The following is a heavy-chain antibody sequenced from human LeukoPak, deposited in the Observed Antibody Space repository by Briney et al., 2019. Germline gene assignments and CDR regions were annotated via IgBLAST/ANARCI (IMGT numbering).Heavy chain of an antibody. D-gene: IGHD3-10*02. CDR1: GFTFSNYD. Sequence: GGSLRLSCAASGFTFSNYDMNWVRQAPGKGLEWVSRIKGDEMTTNYADSVEGRFTISRDNAKNTVYLEINSLRAEDTAVYYCARGGLFAYYFDYWGQGTLVTVSS. CDR3: ARGGLFAYYFDY. CDR2: IKGDEMTT. J-gene: IGHJ4*02. V-gene: IGHV3-74*01.